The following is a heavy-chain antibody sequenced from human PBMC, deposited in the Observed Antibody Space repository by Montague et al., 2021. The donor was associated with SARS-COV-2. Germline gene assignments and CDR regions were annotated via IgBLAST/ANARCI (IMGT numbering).Heavy chain of an antibody. J-gene: IGHJ4*02. CDR2: LNHSGST. CDR3: SRGARQGYGFRLGSFDS. Sequence: SETLSLTCAVYGGSFSGYYWNWIRLPPGQGLEWNGVLNHSGSTNYNPSLKRRVTMSVDTSKSKFSLKLSSVTAADTAVYYCSRGARQGYGFRLGSFDSWGQGTLVTVSS. V-gene: IGHV4-34*01. D-gene: IGHD3-10*01. CDR1: GGSFSGYY.